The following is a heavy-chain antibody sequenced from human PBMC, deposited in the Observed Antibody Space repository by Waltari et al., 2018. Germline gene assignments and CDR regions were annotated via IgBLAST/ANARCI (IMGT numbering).Heavy chain of an antibody. V-gene: IGHV4-59*01. CDR2: IYYSGST. D-gene: IGHD6-13*01. J-gene: IGHJ4*02. Sequence: QVQLQESGPGLVKPSETLSLTCTVSGGSISSYYWSWIRQPPGKGLEWIGYIYYSGSTNYTPPLKSRVTISVDTSKNQFSLKLSSVTAADTAVYYCARGWGAAAGQLFDYWGQGTLVTVSS. CDR3: ARGWGAAAGQLFDY. CDR1: GGSISSYY.